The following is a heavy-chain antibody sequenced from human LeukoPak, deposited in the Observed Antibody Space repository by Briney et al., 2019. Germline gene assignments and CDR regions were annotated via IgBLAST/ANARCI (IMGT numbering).Heavy chain of an antibody. CDR2: IYYSGST. Sequence: SETLSLTCTVSGGSISSCSYYWGWIRQPPGKGLEWIGSIYYSGSTYYNPSLKSRVTISVDTSKNQFSLKLSSVTAADTAVYYCARLSSSSNDAFDIWGQGTMVTVSS. CDR3: ARLSSSSNDAFDI. D-gene: IGHD6-13*01. J-gene: IGHJ3*02. V-gene: IGHV4-39*01. CDR1: GGSISSCSYY.